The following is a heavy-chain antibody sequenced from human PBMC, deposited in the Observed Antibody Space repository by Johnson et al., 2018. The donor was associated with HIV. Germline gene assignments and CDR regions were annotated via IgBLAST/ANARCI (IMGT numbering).Heavy chain of an antibody. CDR2: ISSSGSTI. Sequence: QVQLVESGGGVIQPGRSLRLSCATSGFTFSDYYMSWIRQPPGKGLEWLSYISSSGSTIYYADSVKGRFTISRDNAKNSLYLQMNSLRAEDTAVYYCARGTGTTSAVFDIWGQGTMVTDSS. J-gene: IGHJ3*02. CDR3: ARGTGTTSAVFDI. D-gene: IGHD1-7*01. CDR1: GFTFSDYY. V-gene: IGHV3-11*04.